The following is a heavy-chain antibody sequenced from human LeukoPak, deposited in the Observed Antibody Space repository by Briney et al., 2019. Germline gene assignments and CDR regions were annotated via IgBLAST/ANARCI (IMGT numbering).Heavy chain of an antibody. CDR3: ASHSGWYGVGGRGALGY. V-gene: IGHV4-30-4*01. CDR2: IYYSGST. CDR1: GGSISSGDYY. Sequence: PSETLSLTCTVSGGSISSGDYYWSWIRQPPGKGLEWIGYIYYSGSTYYNPSLKSRVTISVDTSKNQFSLKMSSVTAADTAVYYCASHSGWYGVGGRGALGYWGQGTLVTVSS. D-gene: IGHD6-19*01. J-gene: IGHJ4*02.